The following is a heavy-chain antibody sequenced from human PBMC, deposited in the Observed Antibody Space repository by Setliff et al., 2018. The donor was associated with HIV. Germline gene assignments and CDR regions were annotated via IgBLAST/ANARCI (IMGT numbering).Heavy chain of an antibody. Sequence: PSETLSLSCAASVFAFKIHNMNWVRQAPGKGLEWLSYISYTSRTIYYADSVKGRFTISRDNDKNSLYLQMDSLRAEDTAVYYCARDGGMGVYHMDVWGKGTTVTVSS. J-gene: IGHJ6*03. CDR1: VFAFKIHN. V-gene: IGHV3-48*01. CDR3: ARDGGMGVYHMDV. CDR2: ISYTSRTI. D-gene: IGHD2-8*02.